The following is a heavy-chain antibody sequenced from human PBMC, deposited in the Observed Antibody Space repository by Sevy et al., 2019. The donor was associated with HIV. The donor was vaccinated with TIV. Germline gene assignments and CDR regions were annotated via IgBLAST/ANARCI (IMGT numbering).Heavy chain of an antibody. Sequence: SETLSLTCTVSGGSXSXGXYYWGWIRRPPGKGLEWIGTIYYSGSTYYNSSLKSRVTISVDTSKNQFSLKLSSVTAAXTAVYYCARHRNSLDXAAAXXXXXPWGQGTLVTVSS. V-gene: IGHV4-39*01. CDR3: ARHRNSLDXAAAXXXXXP. J-gene: IGHJ5*02. CDR2: IYYSGST. CDR1: GGSXSXGXYY. D-gene: IGHD6-13*01.